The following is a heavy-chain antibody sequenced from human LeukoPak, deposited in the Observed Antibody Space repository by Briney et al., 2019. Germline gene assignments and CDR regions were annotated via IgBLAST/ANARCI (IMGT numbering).Heavy chain of an antibody. CDR2: IYHSGST. D-gene: IGHD1-26*01. CDR3: ARQGAWELLDAFDI. CDR1: GYSISSGYY. J-gene: IGHJ3*02. V-gene: IGHV4-38-2*01. Sequence: PSETLSLTCAVSGYSISSGYYWGWIRQPPGKGLERIGSIYHSGSTYYNPSLKSRVTISVDTSKNQFSLKLSSVTAADTAVYYCARQGAWELLDAFDIWGQGTMVTVSS.